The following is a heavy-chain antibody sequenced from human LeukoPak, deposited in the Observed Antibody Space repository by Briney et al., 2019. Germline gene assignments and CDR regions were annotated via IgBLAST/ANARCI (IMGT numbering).Heavy chain of an antibody. V-gene: IGHV3-33*01. CDR1: GFTFSSHG. CDR3: GRNSENDHTGGLDL. J-gene: IGHJ6*04. CDR2: IWSDGSNE. D-gene: IGHD2-8*02. Sequence: GGSLRLSCPTSGFTFSSHGMHWVRQAPGKGLEWVAVIWSDGSNEYYADSVKGRFTISRDNSKDTLYLEMTSLWAEDTAVYYFGRNSENDHTGGLDLWGKGTTVTVSS.